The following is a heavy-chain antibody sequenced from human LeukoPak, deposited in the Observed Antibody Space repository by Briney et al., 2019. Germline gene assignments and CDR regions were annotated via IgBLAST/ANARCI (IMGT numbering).Heavy chain of an antibody. D-gene: IGHD3-22*01. Sequence: PSETLSLTCTVSGGSISSYYWSWIRQPAGKGLEWIGRIYTSGSTNYNPSLKSRVTMSVDTSKNQLSLKPSSVTAADTAVYYCARDLAYYDSSGYYGYYFDYWRQGTLVTVSS. J-gene: IGHJ4*02. CDR3: ARDLAYYDSSGYYGYYFDY. CDR1: GGSISSYY. V-gene: IGHV4-4*07. CDR2: IYTSGST.